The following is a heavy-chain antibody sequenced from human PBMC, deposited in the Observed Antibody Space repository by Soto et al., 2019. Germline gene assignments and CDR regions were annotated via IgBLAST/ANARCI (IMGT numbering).Heavy chain of an antibody. CDR2: ISAYNCKT. CDR1: GYTFSSYG. Sequence: QVQLVQSGAEVKKPGASVKVSCKASGYTFSSYGISWVLQAPGQGLEWMGWISAYNCKTNYAKKLQGRVTMTPDTSTSTAYMELRSLRSDDAAVYYCARTLPPIDYWVQGTLVTVSS. J-gene: IGHJ4*02. V-gene: IGHV1-18*01. D-gene: IGHD1-26*01. CDR3: ARTLPPIDY.